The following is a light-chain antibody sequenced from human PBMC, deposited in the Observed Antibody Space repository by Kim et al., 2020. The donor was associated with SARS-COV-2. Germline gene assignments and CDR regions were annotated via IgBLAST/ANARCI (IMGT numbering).Light chain of an antibody. V-gene: IGLV4-69*01. Sequence: QPVLTQSPSASASLGASVRLTCTLSSRHSSYAIAWHQQQPEKGPRHLLMVTSDGNLIKGDGIPDRFSGSRSGAVRYLTISSLQSEDEADYYCQTWDTGIQIFGGGTQLTVL. J-gene: IGLJ2*01. CDR2: VTSDGNL. CDR3: QTWDTGIQI. CDR1: SRHSSYA.